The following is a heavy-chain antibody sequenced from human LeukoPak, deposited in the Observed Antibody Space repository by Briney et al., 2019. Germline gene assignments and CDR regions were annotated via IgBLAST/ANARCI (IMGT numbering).Heavy chain of an antibody. J-gene: IGHJ5*02. CDR2: IDSRDNT. V-gene: IGHV3-53*04. CDR3: ARESTPLRGAFDP. CDR1: GFTFNTYG. D-gene: IGHD5-24*01. Sequence: GGSLRLSCSASGFTFNTYGMHWVRQAPGKGLEWVSVIDSRDNTYHADSVKGRFTISRHTSKNTLYLQMNSLRAEDTAVYYCARESTPLRGAFDPWGPGTLVTVSS.